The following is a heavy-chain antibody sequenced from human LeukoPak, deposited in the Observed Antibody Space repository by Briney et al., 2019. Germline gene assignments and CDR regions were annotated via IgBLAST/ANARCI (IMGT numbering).Heavy chain of an antibody. J-gene: IGHJ3*02. D-gene: IGHD2-2*01. CDR2: IRSKAYGGTT. V-gene: IGHV3-49*04. CDR1: GFTFGDYA. Sequence: GGSLRLSCTASGFTFGDYAMSWVRQAPGKGLEWLGFIRSKAYGGTTEYGASVKGRFTISRDDSKSIAYLQMNSLKTEDTAVYYCSRGDIVVEPATTRRNDAFDIWGQGTMVTVS. CDR3: SRGDIVVEPATTRRNDAFDI.